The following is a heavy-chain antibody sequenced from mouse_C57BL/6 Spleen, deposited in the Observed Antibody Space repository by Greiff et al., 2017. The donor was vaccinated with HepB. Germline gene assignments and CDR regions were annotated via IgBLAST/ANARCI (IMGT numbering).Heavy chain of an antibody. D-gene: IGHD2-5*01. Sequence: VQLQQSGAELVKPGASVKMSCKASGYTFTSYWITWVKQRPGQGLEWIGDIYPGSGSTNYNEKFKSKATLTVDTSSSTAYMQLSSLTSEDSAVYYCARSYYSNYGGFAYWGQGTLVTVSA. CDR3: ARSYYSNYGGFAY. CDR1: GYTFTSYW. CDR2: IYPGSGST. J-gene: IGHJ3*01. V-gene: IGHV1-55*01.